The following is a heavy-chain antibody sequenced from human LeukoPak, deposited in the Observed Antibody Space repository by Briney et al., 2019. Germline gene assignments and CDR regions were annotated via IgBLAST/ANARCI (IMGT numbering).Heavy chain of an antibody. CDR2: INHSGST. Sequence: PSETLSLTCAVYGGTFSGYNWSWIRQPPGKGLEWIREINHSGSTNYNPSPKSRVTISVDTSKNQFSLKLSSVTAADTAVYYCARGGNMIVGDDAFDIWGQGTMVTVSS. J-gene: IGHJ3*02. D-gene: IGHD3-22*01. CDR3: ARGGNMIVGDDAFDI. CDR1: GGTFSGYN. V-gene: IGHV4-34*01.